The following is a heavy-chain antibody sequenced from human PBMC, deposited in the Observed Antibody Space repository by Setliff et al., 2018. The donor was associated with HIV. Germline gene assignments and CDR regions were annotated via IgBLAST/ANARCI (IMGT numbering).Heavy chain of an antibody. CDR1: GGSISSGDYY. D-gene: IGHD5-18*01. Sequence: SLTCTVSGGSISSGDYYWSWIRQPPGKGLEWIGYIYYSGSTYYNPSLKSRLTISVDTSKNQFSLKLSAVTAADTAVYYCAMGDTSLVEFDYWGQGILVTVSS. V-gene: IGHV4-30-4*08. J-gene: IGHJ4*02. CDR2: IYYSGST. CDR3: AMGDTSLVEFDY.